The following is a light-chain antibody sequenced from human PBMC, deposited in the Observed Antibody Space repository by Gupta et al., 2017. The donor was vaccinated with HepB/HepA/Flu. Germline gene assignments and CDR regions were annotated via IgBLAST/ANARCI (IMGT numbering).Light chain of an antibody. CDR2: EVS. V-gene: IGKV3-15*01. Sequence: EIVMTQSPATLSVSPGERATLSCWASQDIRTSLAWYQQKPGQAPRLLLFEVSLRATGVPARFSGSGSGTEXTLTISXLQSEDFAIYYCQHYNDWPPWTFGXGTKVEIK. CDR1: QDIRTS. J-gene: IGKJ1*01. CDR3: QHYNDWPPWT.